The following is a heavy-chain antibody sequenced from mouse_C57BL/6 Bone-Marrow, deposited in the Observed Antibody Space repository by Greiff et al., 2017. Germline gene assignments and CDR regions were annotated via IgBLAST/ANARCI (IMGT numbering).Heavy chain of an antibody. CDR1: GFTFSDYG. J-gene: IGHJ4*01. V-gene: IGHV5-17*01. CDR3: ARTRLPILFDAMDY. Sequence: EVHLVESGGGLVKPGGSLKLSCAASGFTFSDYGMHWVRQAPEKGLEWVAYISSGSSTIYYADTVKGRFTISRDHAKNTLFLQMTSLRSEDTAMYYCARTRLPILFDAMDYWGQGTSVTVAA. D-gene: IGHD2-2*01. CDR2: ISSGSSTI.